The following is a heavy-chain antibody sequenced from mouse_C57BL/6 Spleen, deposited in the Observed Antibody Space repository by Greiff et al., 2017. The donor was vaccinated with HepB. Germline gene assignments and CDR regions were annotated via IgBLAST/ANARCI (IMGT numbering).Heavy chain of an antibody. J-gene: IGHJ2*01. CDR3: ARGIYYGSSYFDY. CDR2: IFPGSGST. CDR1: GYTFTDYY. V-gene: IGHV1-75*01. D-gene: IGHD1-1*01. Sequence: VQLQQSGPELVKPGASVKISCKASGYTFTDYYINWVKQRPGQGLEWIGWIFPGSGSTYYNEKFKGKATLTVDKSSSTAYMLLSSLTAEDSAVYYFARGIYYGSSYFDYWGQGTTLTVSS.